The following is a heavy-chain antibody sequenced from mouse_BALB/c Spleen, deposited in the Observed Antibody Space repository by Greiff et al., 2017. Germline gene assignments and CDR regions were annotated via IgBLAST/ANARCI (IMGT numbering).Heavy chain of an antibody. CDR3: ARSDDGYSAWFAY. D-gene: IGHD2-3*01. J-gene: IGHJ3*01. Sequence: QVQLQQPGAELVKPGASVKLSCKASGYTFTSYWMHWVKQRPGQGLEWIGEINPSNGRTNYNEKFKSKATLTVDKSSSTAYMQLSSLTSEDSAVYYCARSDDGYSAWFAYWGQGTLVTVSA. V-gene: IGHV1S81*02. CDR2: INPSNGRT. CDR1: GYTFTSYW.